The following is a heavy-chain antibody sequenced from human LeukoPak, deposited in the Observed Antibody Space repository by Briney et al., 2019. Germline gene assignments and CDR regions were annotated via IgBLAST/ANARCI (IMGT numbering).Heavy chain of an antibody. J-gene: IGHJ4*02. CDR1: GGTFSSYA. CDR3: ARDNRRLLQPFDY. Sequence: ASAKVSCKASGGTFSSYATSWVRQAPGQGLEWMGRIIPIFGTANYAQKFQGRVTITTDESTSTAYMELSSLRSEDTAVYYCARDNRRLLQPFDYWGQGTLVTVSS. V-gene: IGHV1-69*05. D-gene: IGHD1-26*01. CDR2: IIPIFGTA.